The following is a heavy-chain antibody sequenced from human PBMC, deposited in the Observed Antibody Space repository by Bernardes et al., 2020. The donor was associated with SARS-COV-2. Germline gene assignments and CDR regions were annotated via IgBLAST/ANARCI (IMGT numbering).Heavy chain of an antibody. CDR1: GFTFSSYA. D-gene: IGHD3-16*01. J-gene: IGHJ4*02. V-gene: IGHV3-23*01. CDR2: ITDSGERT. Sequence: GGSLRLSCAASGFTFSSYAMSWVRQAPGKGLEWVSVITDSGERTYYADSVKGRFTISRDTSKNTLYLQMNSLRADDTAVYYCAKVGGMASRLFHFDFWGQGTLVTVSS. CDR3: AKVGGMASRLFHFDF.